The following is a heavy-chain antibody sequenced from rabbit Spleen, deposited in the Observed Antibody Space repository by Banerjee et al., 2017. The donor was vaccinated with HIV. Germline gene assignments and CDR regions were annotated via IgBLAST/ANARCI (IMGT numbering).Heavy chain of an antibody. Sequence: QEQLEESGGGLVKPEGSLTLTCKASGFDLSSYWMCWVRQAPGKGLEWIACIYIGNGRIWYANWAKGRFTISKTSTTVTLQMTSLTAADTATYFCARAGDAGGGGDKLSYFGLWGQGTLVTVS. CDR2: IYIGNGRI. CDR3: ARAGDAGGGGDKLSYFGL. D-gene: IGHD4-2*01. CDR1: GFDLSSYW. V-gene: IGHV1S45*01. J-gene: IGHJ4*01.